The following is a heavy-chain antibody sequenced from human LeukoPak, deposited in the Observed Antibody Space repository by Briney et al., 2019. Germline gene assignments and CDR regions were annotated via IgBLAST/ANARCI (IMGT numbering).Heavy chain of an antibody. V-gene: IGHV3-7*01. J-gene: IGHJ4*02. Sequence: GGSLRLSCVVSGFTFSTYWMSWVRQAPGKGLEWVAHIKQDRSEKYYVDSVKGRFTIARDNAKNSLYLQMNSLRAEDTAVYYCARDPSRGYNYGYGDYWGQGTLVIVSS. CDR1: GFTFSTYW. D-gene: IGHD5-18*01. CDR3: ARDPSRGYNYGYGDY. CDR2: IKQDRSEK.